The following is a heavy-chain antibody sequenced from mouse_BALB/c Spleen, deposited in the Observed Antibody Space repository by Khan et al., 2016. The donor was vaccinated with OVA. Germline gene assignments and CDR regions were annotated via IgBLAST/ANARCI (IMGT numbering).Heavy chain of an antibody. J-gene: IGHJ3*01. CDR3: VRDGAYHRNDGWFAY. V-gene: IGHV1-4*01. D-gene: IGHD2-14*01. CDR1: GYTFTSYT. CDR2: INPSNDYT. Sequence: QVQLQQSGAELARPGASVKMFCKASGYTFTSYTIHWIKKRPGQGLEWIGYINPSNDYTNYNQKFKDKATLTTDKFFTTAYLQLSNLTTDDSAVYNCVRDGAYHRNDGWFAYWGQGTLVTVSA.